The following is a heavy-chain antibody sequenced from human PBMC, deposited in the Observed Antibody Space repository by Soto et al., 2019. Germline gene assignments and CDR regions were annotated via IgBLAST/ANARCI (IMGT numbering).Heavy chain of an antibody. D-gene: IGHD6-13*01. CDR3: ARVSGSSWYFDY. V-gene: IGHV3-21*01. J-gene: IGHJ4*02. CDR1: GFTFSSYS. Sequence: PGGSLRLSCAASGFTFSSYSMNWVRQAPGKGLEWVSSISSSSSYIYYADSVKGRFTISRDNAKNSLYLQMNSLRAEDTAVYYCARVSGSSWYFDYWGQGTLVTVSS. CDR2: ISSSSSYI.